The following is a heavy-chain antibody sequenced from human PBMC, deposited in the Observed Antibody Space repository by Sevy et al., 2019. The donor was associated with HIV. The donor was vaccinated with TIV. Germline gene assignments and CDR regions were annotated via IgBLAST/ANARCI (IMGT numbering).Heavy chain of an antibody. CDR1: GFSFDAYV. J-gene: IGHJ5*02. Sequence: GGSLRLSCVASGFSFDAYVMHWVRQPPGKGLEWVSGISGTSGTIGYADSVRGRFSISRDNAGNTLYLQMNSLRREDTAIYFCVKDRAGIVTGRAGRASWGQGTLVTVSS. CDR2: ISGTSGTI. CDR3: VKDRAGIVTGRAGRAS. D-gene: IGHD3-9*01. V-gene: IGHV3-9*01.